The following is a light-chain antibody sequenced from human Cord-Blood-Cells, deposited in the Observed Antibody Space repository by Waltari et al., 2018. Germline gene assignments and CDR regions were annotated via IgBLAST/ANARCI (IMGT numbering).Light chain of an antibody. CDR1: SSDVGGYNY. CDR2: DVS. Sequence: QSALTQPASVSGSPGQSITISCTGTSSDVGGYNYVSWYQQHPGKAPKLMIYDVSKRPSGVSNRFSGSKSGNTASLTISGLQAEDEADYYCSSYTSSSTRVFGGETKLTVL. V-gene: IGLV2-14*01. J-gene: IGLJ3*02. CDR3: SSYTSSSTRV.